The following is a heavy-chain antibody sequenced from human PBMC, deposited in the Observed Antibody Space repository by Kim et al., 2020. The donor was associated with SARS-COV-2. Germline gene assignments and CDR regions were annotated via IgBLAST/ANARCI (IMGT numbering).Heavy chain of an antibody. CDR3: ARALGRKLWFGEGYYFDY. J-gene: IGHJ4*02. CDR1: GGSISSGDYY. D-gene: IGHD3-10*01. CDR2: IYYSGST. V-gene: IGHV4-30-4*01. Sequence: SETLSLTCTVSGGSISSGDYYWSWIRQPPGKGLEWIGYIYYSGSTYYNPSLKSRVTISVDTSKNQFSLKLSSVTAADTAVYYCARALGRKLWFGEGYYFDYWGQGTLVTVSS.